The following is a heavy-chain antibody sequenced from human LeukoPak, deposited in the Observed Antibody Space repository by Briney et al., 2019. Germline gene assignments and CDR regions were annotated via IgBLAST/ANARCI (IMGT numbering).Heavy chain of an antibody. J-gene: IGHJ4*02. CDR3: AKDHFDSSGNDFDY. D-gene: IGHD3-22*01. CDR2: ISGNGGTT. Sequence: PGGSLRLSCVASGFTFDEYAMHWVRQAPGKGLEWVSLISGNGGTTYYADSVKGRFTMSRDNSKNSLYLQMSSLRTEDTAFYYWAKDHFDSSGNDFDYWGQGTLVTVSS. CDR1: GFTFDEYA. V-gene: IGHV3-43*02.